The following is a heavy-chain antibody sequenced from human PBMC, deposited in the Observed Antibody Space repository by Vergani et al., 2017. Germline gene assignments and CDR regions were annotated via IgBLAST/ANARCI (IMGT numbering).Heavy chain of an antibody. D-gene: IGHD3-10*01. Sequence: EVQLLESGGGLVQPGGSLRLSCAASGFTFSSYAMSWVRQAPGKGLEWVSAISGSGGSTYYPDSVKGRFTIARDNSKNPLYLQMNSLRAEVTAVYYCAKDGEHYGYYFDYWGQGTLVTVSS. V-gene: IGHV3-23*01. J-gene: IGHJ4*02. CDR2: ISGSGGST. CDR3: AKDGEHYGYYFDY. CDR1: GFTFSSYA.